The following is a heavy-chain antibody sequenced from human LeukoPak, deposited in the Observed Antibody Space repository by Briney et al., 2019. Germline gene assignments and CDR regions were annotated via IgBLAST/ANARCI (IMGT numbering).Heavy chain of an antibody. D-gene: IGHD3-10*01. CDR2: IYHSGTT. J-gene: IGHJ3*02. CDR1: GYSISSGYY. V-gene: IGHV4-38-2*01. CDR3: ARLGSGSDTFDI. Sequence: SETLSLTCVVSGYSISSGYYWAWIRQPPGKGLEWIGSIYHSGTTYYKSSLKSRVTISVDTPRNQFSLRLTSVTAADTAVYYCARLGSGSDTFDIWGQGTMVTVSS.